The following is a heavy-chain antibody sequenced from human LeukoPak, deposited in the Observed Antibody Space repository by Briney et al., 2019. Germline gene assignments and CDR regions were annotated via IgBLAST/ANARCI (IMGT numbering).Heavy chain of an antibody. V-gene: IGHV3-48*04. CDR2: ISSSGSTI. CDR3: ARGSDILTGYYVDY. Sequence: PGGSLRLSCAASGFTFSSYWMNWVRQAPGKGLEWVSYISSSGSTIYYADSVKGRFTISRDNAKNSLYLQMNSLRAEDTAVYYCARGSDILTGYYVDYWGQGTLVTVSS. D-gene: IGHD3-9*01. CDR1: GFTFSSYW. J-gene: IGHJ4*02.